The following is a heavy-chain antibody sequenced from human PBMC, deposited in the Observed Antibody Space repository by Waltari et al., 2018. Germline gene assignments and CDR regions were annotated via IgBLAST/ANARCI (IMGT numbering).Heavy chain of an antibody. V-gene: IGHV3-48*04. Sequence: EVQLVESGGGLVQPGGSLRLSCTASGFTFSSYSMNWVRQAPGKGLEWVSYISRSSSTIYYADSVKGRFTISRDNAKNSLYLQMNSLRAEDTAVYYCASSGGTDFDYWGQGTLVTVSS. J-gene: IGHJ4*02. CDR2: ISRSSSTI. CDR1: GFTFSSYS. D-gene: IGHD1-26*01. CDR3: ASSGGTDFDY.